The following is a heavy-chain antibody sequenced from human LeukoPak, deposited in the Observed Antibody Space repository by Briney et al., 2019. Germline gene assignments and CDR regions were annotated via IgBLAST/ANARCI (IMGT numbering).Heavy chain of an antibody. CDR3: ARRPASLTITIFGVVTPDAFDI. Sequence: PSETLSLTCAVYGGSFSGYYWSWIRQPPGKGLEWIGEINHSGSTNYNPSLKSRVTISVDTSKNQFSLKLSSVTAADTAVYYCARRPASLTITIFGVVTPDAFDIWGQGTMVTVSS. CDR1: GGSFSGYY. CDR2: INHSGST. V-gene: IGHV4-34*01. D-gene: IGHD3-3*01. J-gene: IGHJ3*02.